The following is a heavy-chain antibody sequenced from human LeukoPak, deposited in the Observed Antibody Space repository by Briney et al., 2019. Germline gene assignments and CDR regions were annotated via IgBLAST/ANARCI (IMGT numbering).Heavy chain of an antibody. CDR2: INPNGGRT. CDR3: ARDNNGWAWDY. Sequence: GASAKVSCKTSGYTFTRHSMHWVRQAPGQGLEWMGIINPNGGRTTYAQKIQGRVTMTRDMSTGTMYMEMSSLGSEDTAVYYCARDNNGWAWDYWGQGTLVTVPS. J-gene: IGHJ4*02. CDR1: GYTFTRHS. D-gene: IGHD6-19*01. V-gene: IGHV1-46*01.